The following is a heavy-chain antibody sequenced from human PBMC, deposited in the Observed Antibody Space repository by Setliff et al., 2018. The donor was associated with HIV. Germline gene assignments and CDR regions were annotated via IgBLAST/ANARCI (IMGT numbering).Heavy chain of an antibody. Sequence: GASVKVSCKVSGYTLSELSVHWVRQVPGKGLEWMGGFDPEDGERIYAQKFQDRVTMTEDTPSDTAYMEMSGLTSEDTAVYFCSTGWGLYDNRHTAAGYLQHWGQGTLVTVSS. CDR2: FDPEDGER. CDR3: STGWGLYDNRHTAAGYLQH. D-gene: IGHD3-22*01. V-gene: IGHV1-24*01. J-gene: IGHJ1*01. CDR1: GYTLSELS.